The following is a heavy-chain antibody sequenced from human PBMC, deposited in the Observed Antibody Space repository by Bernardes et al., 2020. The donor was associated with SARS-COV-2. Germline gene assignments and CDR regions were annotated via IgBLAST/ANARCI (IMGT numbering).Heavy chain of an antibody. D-gene: IGHD5-12*01. J-gene: IGHJ1*01. V-gene: IGHV3-66*01. CDR3: AESRIYETFQH. Sequence: GGALRLSCAASGFTVKNNYMNWVRQGPGKGLEWVSVLYSEGNTYYADSVKGRFTISRDDSKNTVYLQMKSLRAEDTAVYYCAESRIYETFQHWGQGTLVTVSS. CDR2: LYSEGNT. CDR1: GFTVKNNY.